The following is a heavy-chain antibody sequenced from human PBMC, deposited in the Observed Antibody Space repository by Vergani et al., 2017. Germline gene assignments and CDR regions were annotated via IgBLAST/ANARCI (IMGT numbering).Heavy chain of an antibody. CDR1: GYTFTTYA. J-gene: IGHJ4*02. Sequence: QVQLVQSGAELKKPGASVKVSCKASGYTFTTYAMNWVRQAPGQGLEWMGWINTNTGDPTYAQGFTGRFVFCLDTSVTTAYLQISSLKAEDTAVYYCARSIALAGFDYWVQGTLVTVSS. CDR2: INTNTGDP. CDR3: ARSIALAGFDY. D-gene: IGHD6-19*01. V-gene: IGHV7-4-1*02.